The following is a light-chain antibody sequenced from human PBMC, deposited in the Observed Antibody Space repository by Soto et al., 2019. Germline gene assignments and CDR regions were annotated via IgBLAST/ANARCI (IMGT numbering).Light chain of an antibody. Sequence: EIVLTQSPGTLSLSPGERATLSCRASESVSSGYLAWYQQKPGQAPRLLIYGASSRATGIPDRFSGSGSGTDFTLTISRLEPEDLAVYYCQQYGRSPRTFGQGTKVESK. J-gene: IGKJ1*01. CDR1: ESVSSGY. CDR2: GAS. V-gene: IGKV3-20*01. CDR3: QQYGRSPRT.